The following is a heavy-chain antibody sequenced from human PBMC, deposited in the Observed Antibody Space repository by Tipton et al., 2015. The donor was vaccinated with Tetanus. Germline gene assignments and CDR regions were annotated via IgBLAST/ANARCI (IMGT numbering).Heavy chain of an antibody. J-gene: IGHJ4*02. CDR1: GVSIRNGGYS. V-gene: IGHV4-30-2*01. CDR3: AKSDGAQTSGWYPSLYFDF. Sequence: GLVKPSETLSLTCTVSGVSIRNGGYSWSWIRQPPGKGLEWIGYIYHSGGSYYSPSLKSRVTLSVDRSKNQFSLKLDSVTAADTAVYFCAKSDGAQTSGWYPSLYFDFWGQGTLVTVSS. D-gene: IGHD6-19*01. CDR2: IYHSGGS.